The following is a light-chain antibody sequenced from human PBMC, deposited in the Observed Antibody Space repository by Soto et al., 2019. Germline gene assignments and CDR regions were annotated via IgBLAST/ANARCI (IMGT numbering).Light chain of an antibody. CDR1: QSLIHSDGNTY. J-gene: IGKJ2*01. V-gene: IGKV2-30*02. CDR2: QVS. Sequence: DVVMTQSPLSLPVTVGQPASISCRSSQSLIHSDGNTYLNWFLQRPGQSPRRLIYQVSKRDSGVPDRFSVSGSGTDFTLKISRVEAEDVGVYYCMQGTRWPPYTFGQGTKLEIK. CDR3: MQGTRWPPYT.